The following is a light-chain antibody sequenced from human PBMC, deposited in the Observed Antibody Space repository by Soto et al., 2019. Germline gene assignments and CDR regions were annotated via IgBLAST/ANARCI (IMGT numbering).Light chain of an antibody. CDR1: QPINSW. J-gene: IGKJ4*01. CDR2: AAS. CDR3: QQTQTFPFT. V-gene: IGKV1D-12*01. Sequence: DIPMTQSPSSVSASVGDRVTITCRASQPINSWLAWYQQKRGKAPKLLIYAASSLQSGVPSRFSGSGSGTDFTLTINSLQPDDFATYYCQQTQTFPFTFGGGTKVEIK.